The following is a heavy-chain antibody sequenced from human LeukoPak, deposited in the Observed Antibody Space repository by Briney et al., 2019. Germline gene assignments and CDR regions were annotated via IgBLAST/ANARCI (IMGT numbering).Heavy chain of an antibody. CDR3: ASVYSSTSWDY. D-gene: IGHD6-13*01. J-gene: IGHJ4*02. Sequence: GESLKISCRASGYSFTTYWIGWVRQLPGKGLEWMGVIFPADSDTRYSPSFQGQVTISADKSISTAYLQWSSLKASDTAMYYCASVYSSTSWDYWGQGTLVTVSS. CDR1: GYSFTTYW. V-gene: IGHV5-51*01. CDR2: IFPADSDT.